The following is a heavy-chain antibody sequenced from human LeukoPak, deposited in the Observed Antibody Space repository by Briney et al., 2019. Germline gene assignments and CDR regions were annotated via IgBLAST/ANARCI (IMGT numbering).Heavy chain of an antibody. CDR3: ARGVGAPGDYYYYYMDV. CDR2: ISSSSSYI. V-gene: IGHV3-21*01. CDR1: GFTFSSYS. Sequence: PGGSLRLSCAASGFTFSSYSMNWVRQAPGKGLEWVSSISSSSSYIYYADSVKGRFPISRDNAKNSLYLQMNSLRAEDTAVYYCARGVGAPGDYYYYYMDVWGKGTTVTVSS. J-gene: IGHJ6*03. D-gene: IGHD1-26*01.